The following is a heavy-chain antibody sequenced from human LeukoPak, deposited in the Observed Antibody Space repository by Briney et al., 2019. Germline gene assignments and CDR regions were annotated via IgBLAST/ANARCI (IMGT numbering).Heavy chain of an antibody. D-gene: IGHD1-26*01. J-gene: IGHJ3*01. CDR3: ARTGQALAT. V-gene: IGHV3-74*01. CDR1: GFTFSSYR. Sequence: GGSLRLSCAASGFTFSSYRIHWVRQAPGKGLVWVSRINGDGTGISYADSVKGRSTISRDNAENTLYLQMNSLRDEDTAMYHCARTGQALATWGQGTMVTVSS. CDR2: INGDGTGI.